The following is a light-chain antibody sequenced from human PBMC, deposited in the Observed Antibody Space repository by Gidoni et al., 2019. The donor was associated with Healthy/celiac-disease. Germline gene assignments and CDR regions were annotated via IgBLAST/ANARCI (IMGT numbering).Light chain of an antibody. CDR3: CSYAGSYYV. V-gene: IGLV2-11*01. Sequence: QSALTQPRSVSGSPGQSVTISCTGTSSDVGCYNYVSWYQQHPGKAPKLMIYDVSKRPPGVPDRFSGSKSGNTASLTIAGLQAEDEADYYCCSYAGSYYVFGTGTKVTVL. J-gene: IGLJ1*01. CDR2: DVS. CDR1: SSDVGCYNY.